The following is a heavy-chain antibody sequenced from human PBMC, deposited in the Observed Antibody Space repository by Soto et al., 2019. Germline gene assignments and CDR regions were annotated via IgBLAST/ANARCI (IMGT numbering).Heavy chain of an antibody. Sequence: SETPSLTCTVSGGSVSSHFWSWIRQPPGKGLEWIGYIYHSGSTYYNPSLKSRVTMSVDTSKNQFSLKLNSVTAADTAVYYCARESAGSGKNNWFDPWGQGTLVTVS. D-gene: IGHD3-10*01. CDR3: ARESAGSGKNNWFDP. CDR2: IYHSGST. CDR1: GGSVSSHF. J-gene: IGHJ5*02. V-gene: IGHV4-59*02.